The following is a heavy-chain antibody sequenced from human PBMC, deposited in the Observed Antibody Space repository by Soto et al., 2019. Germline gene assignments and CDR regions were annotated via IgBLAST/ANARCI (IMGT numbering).Heavy chain of an antibody. CDR3: AKDLWVATIADYFDY. CDR2: ISGSGGST. D-gene: IGHD5-12*01. V-gene: IGHV3-23*01. J-gene: IGHJ4*02. Sequence: EVQLLESGGGLVQPGGSLRLSCAASGFTFSSYAMSWVRQAPGKGLEWVSAISGSGGSTYYADSVKGRFTISRDNSKNTLYRQMNSLRAEDTAVYYCAKDLWVATIADYFDYWGQGSLVTVSS. CDR1: GFTFSSYA.